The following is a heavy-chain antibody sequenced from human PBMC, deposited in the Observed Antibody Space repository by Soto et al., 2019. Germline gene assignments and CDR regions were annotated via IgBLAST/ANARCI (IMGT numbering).Heavy chain of an antibody. CDR1: GGSINHSY. CDR2: IYDSGTTT. Sequence: QVQLQESGPGLVRPSETLSLTWTVSGGSINHSYWTWIRQPPGKGLEWMGYIYDSGTTTNYKPSLKSRVTLSVDTSKSQFSLKLSSVTAADTAVYYCARLGGSYAVPHFDYWGQGTLVTVSS. D-gene: IGHD1-26*01. V-gene: IGHV4-59*08. J-gene: IGHJ4*02. CDR3: ARLGGSYAVPHFDY.